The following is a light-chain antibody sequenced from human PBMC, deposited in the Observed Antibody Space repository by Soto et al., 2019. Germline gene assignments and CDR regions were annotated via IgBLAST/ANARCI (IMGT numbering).Light chain of an antibody. V-gene: IGKV4-1*01. CDR2: WAS. CDR3: QQFYSSPT. CDR1: QTILYGSNNKNH. Sequence: DIVLTQSPDSMAVSLGERTTINCKSSQTILYGSNNKNHLAWYQHRPGQPPKLLISWASSRESVVPDRFSGSGSGTDFTLTINRLQAEYVAVYYCQQFYSSPTFGQGTKVEIK. J-gene: IGKJ1*01.